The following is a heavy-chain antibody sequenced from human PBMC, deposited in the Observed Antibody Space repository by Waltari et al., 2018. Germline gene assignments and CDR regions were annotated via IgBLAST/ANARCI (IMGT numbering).Heavy chain of an antibody. CDR3: ARYCSGSCYGGLDS. Sequence: WVRHDQGKGRDWVWGMRPRAAITWHADTVRGRFTNTRDNSRNTLYLQLQSLGAEDTAVCFCARYCSGSCYGGLDSWGRGTLVTASS. V-gene: IGHV3-23*01. CDR2: MRPRAAIT. D-gene: IGHD2-15*01. J-gene: IGHJ4*02.